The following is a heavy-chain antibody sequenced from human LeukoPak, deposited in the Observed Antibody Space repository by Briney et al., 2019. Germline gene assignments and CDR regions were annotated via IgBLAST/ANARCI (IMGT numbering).Heavy chain of an antibody. Sequence: ASVKVSCKAFGYTFTSCDINWVRQATGQGLEWMGWMNPNSGNTGCGQSFQGRITMTRDISIGTAYMELSNLTSEDTAIYYCTRGSSGRRDNWGQGTLVTVSA. V-gene: IGHV1-8*01. J-gene: IGHJ4*02. D-gene: IGHD6-19*01. CDR1: GYTFTSCD. CDR2: MNPNSGNT. CDR3: TRGSSGRRDN.